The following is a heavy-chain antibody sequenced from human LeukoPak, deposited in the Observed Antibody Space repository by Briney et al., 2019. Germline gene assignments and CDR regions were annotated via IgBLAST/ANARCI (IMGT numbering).Heavy chain of an antibody. CDR2: IYYSGST. D-gene: IGHD3/OR15-3a*01. J-gene: IGHJ6*03. CDR3: ASFGTTNDYYYYYMDV. Sequence: SETLSLTCTVSGGSISSSSYYWGWIRQPPGKGLEWIGSIYYSGSTYYNPSLKSRVTISVDTSKNQFSLKLSSVTAADTAVYYCASFGTTNDYYYYYMDVCCKGTTVTVSS. V-gene: IGHV4-39*01. CDR1: GGSISSSSYY.